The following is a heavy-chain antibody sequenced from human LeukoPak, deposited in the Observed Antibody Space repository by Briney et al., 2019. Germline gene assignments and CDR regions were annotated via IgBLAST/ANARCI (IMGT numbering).Heavy chain of an antibody. D-gene: IGHD4-23*01. CDR3: AREAYGGNSYFDY. CDR2: ISYDGSNK. CDR1: GFTFSSYA. V-gene: IGHV3-30-3*01. Sequence: QTGGSLRLSCAASGFTFSSYAMHWVRQAPGKGLEWVAVISYDGSNKYYADSVKGRFTISRDNSKNTLYLQMNSLRAEDTAVYYCAREAYGGNSYFDYWGQGTLVTVSS. J-gene: IGHJ4*02.